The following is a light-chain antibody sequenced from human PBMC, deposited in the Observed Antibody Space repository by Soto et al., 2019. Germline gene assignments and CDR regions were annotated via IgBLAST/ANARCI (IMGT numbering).Light chain of an antibody. V-gene: IGKV3-11*01. Sequence: EIVLTQSRATLSLSPGERATRFWRASQSVSSYLAWYQQKPGQAPRLLIYDASNRATGIPARFSGSGSGTEFTLTIRSLQSEDFAVYYCHQYYSWPRGTFGQGTKVDI. CDR1: QSVSSY. CDR3: HQYYSWPRGT. CDR2: DAS. J-gene: IGKJ1*01.